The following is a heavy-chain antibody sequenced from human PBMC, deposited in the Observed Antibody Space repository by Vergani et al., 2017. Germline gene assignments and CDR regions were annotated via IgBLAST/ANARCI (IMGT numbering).Heavy chain of an antibody. CDR2: IDPSDSYT. CDR1: GYSFTSYW. D-gene: IGHD3-10*01. CDR3: ARTPRTSGLGVTIVRGPLYWFDP. J-gene: IGHJ5*02. Sequence: EVQLVQSGAEVKKPGESLRLSCKGSGYSFTSYWISWVRQMPGKGLEWMGRIDPSDSYTNYSPSFQGHVTISADKYISTAYLQWSSLKASDTAMYYCARTPRTSGLGVTIVRGPLYWFDPWGQGTLVTVSS. V-gene: IGHV5-10-1*01.